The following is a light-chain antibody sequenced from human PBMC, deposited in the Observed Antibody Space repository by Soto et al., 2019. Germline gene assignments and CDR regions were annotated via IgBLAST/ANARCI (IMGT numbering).Light chain of an antibody. CDR3: LQSYSTPRT. CDR2: AAS. J-gene: IGKJ2*01. Sequence: DIQMTQSPSSLSASVGDRVTITCRASQSIGTYLHWYQQKSEKAPKLLIYAASSLQSGVPSRFTGSGSGTDFTLTITTLQPEDFATYYCLQSYSTPRTFGQGTKLEIK. V-gene: IGKV1-39*01. CDR1: QSIGTY.